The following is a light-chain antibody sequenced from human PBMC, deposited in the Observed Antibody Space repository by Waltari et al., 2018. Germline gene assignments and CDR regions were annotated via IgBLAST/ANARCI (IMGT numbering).Light chain of an antibody. CDR1: RGPSSNP. J-gene: IGLJ3*02. V-gene: IGLV4-69*01. CDR2: VNSDGTH. Sequence: QLVLTQSPSASASLGASIQLTCTLIRGPSSNPIPRLHQQPERGPRYLMKVNSDGTHSKGDDIPDRFSGSSSGAERYLTISSLQSEDEADYYCQTGGHGTWVFGGGTKVTVL. CDR3: QTGGHGTWV.